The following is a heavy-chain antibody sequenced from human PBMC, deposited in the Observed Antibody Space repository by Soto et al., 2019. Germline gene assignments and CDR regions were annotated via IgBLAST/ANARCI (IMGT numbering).Heavy chain of an antibody. CDR2: IKEDGSAT. Sequence: PGGAVSLSGSACGLTLSRNRMSWVRHAPGKGLEWVANIKEDGSATYYADAVKGRFTLSRDNVENSLYLQMNSLRAEDTAVYYCARDGDGNYARAQRTPVTVSS. V-gene: IGHV3-7*01. CDR1: GLTLSRNR. J-gene: IGHJ1*01. D-gene: IGHD1-7*01. CDR3: ARDGDGNYA.